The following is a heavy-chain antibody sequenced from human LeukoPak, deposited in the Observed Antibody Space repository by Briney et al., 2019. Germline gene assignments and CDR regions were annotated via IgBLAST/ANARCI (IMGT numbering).Heavy chain of an antibody. J-gene: IGHJ4*02. V-gene: IGHV3-30*14. CDR3: AGRHCSGGGCYFAGADPFDY. CDR2: ISYDGSNK. D-gene: IGHD2-15*01. CDR1: GFTFSSYA. Sequence: GGSLRLSCAASGFTFSSYAMHWVRQAPGKGLEWVAVISYDGSNKYYADSVKGRFTIFRDTSKNTLYLQMNSLRAEDTGVYFCAGRHCSGGGCYFAGADPFDYWGQGTLVTVSS.